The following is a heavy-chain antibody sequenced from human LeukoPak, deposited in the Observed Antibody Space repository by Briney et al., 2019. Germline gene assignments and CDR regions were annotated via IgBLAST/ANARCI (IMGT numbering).Heavy chain of an antibody. CDR3: ARDPGYSGSPGYYFDY. CDR1: GYTFTSYA. CDR2: INTNTGNL. J-gene: IGHJ4*02. Sequence: ASVKVSCKASGYTFTSYAMNWVRQAPGQGLEWMGWINTNTGNLTYAQGFTGRFVFSLDTPVSTAYLQISNLKAEDTAVYYCARDPGYSGSPGYYFDYWGQGTLVTVSS. D-gene: IGHD1-26*01. V-gene: IGHV7-4-1*02.